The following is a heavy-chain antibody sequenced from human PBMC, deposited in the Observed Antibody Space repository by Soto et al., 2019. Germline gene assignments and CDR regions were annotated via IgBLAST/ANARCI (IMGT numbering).Heavy chain of an antibody. CDR3: ARHRVSITGYYYYMDV. CDR1: GGSISSSRYY. Sequence: SETLSLTCTVSGGSISSSRYYGGWIRQPPGKGLEWIGSIYYSGSTYYNPSLKSRVTISVDTSKNQFSLKLSSVTAADTAVYYCARHRVSITGYYYYMDVWGKGTTVTVSS. D-gene: IGHD1-20*01. CDR2: IYYSGST. J-gene: IGHJ6*03. V-gene: IGHV4-39*01.